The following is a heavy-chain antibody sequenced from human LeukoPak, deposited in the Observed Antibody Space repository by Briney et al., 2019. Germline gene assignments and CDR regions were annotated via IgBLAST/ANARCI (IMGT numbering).Heavy chain of an antibody. D-gene: IGHD5-12*01. V-gene: IGHV4-38-2*01. CDR3: TSFAYGGCSPTDS. CDR2: IYHSGST. J-gene: IGHJ4*02. Sequence: PSETLSLTCAVSGYSINSGYHWGWIRQPPGKWLEWIGNIYHSGSTYYNPSLKSRVTISVDTSRNQFSLKVSSVTAADTAVYYCTSFAYGGCSPTDSWGQGTLVTVSS. CDR1: GYSINSGYH.